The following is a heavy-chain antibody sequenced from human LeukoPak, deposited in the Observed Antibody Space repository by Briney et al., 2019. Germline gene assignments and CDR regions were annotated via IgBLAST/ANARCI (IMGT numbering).Heavy chain of an antibody. D-gene: IGHD2-2*01. V-gene: IGHV3-23*01. CDR2: ISSSGGSP. CDR1: GFTFSTYA. Sequence: GGSLRLSCVASGFTFSTYALSWVRQAPGKGLEWVSAISSSGGSPYYADSVNGRFTISRDNSKNTLYLQMNSLRVEDTALYYCAKDQALSLSSSRALDYWGQGTLVTVSS. CDR3: AKDQALSLSSSRALDY. J-gene: IGHJ4*02.